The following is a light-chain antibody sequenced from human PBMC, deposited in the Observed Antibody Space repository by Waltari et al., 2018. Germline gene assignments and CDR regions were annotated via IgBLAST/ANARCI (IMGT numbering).Light chain of an antibody. CDR2: QAS. CDR3: QQYNSHSKT. Sequence: DIQMTQSPSTLSASVGDRVTITCRASQNVNIWLAWYQQKPGSAPKLLIYQASILETGVPSRFSGSGSGTEFTLTISSLQPDDFATYYCQQYNSHSKTFGQGTQVDIK. CDR1: QNVNIW. J-gene: IGKJ1*01. V-gene: IGKV1-5*03.